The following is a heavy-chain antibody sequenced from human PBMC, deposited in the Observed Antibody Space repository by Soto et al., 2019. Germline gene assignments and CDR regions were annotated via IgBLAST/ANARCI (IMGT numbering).Heavy chain of an antibody. CDR3: AREHTMVRGVYYYYGMDV. D-gene: IGHD3-10*01. CDR2: IYTSGST. V-gene: IGHV4-4*07. CDR1: GGSISSYY. Sequence: SETLSLTCTVSGGSISSYYWSWIRHPAGKGLEWIGRIYTSGSTNYNPSLKSRVTMSVDTSKNQFSLKLSSVTAADTAVYYCAREHTMVRGVYYYYGMDVWGQGTTVTVSS. J-gene: IGHJ6*02.